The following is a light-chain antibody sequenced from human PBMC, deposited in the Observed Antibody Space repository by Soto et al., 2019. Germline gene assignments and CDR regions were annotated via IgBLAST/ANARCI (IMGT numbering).Light chain of an antibody. CDR2: SNN. CDR1: SSHIGSNT. J-gene: IGLJ3*02. V-gene: IGLV1-44*01. CDR3: AAWDDSLNGPV. Sequence: HSVLTQPPSASGTPVQRVTISCSGSSSHIGSNTVNWYQQLPGTAPKLLIYSNNQRPSGVPDRFSGSKSGTSASLAISGLQSEDEADYYCAAWDDSLNGPVFGGGTKVTVL.